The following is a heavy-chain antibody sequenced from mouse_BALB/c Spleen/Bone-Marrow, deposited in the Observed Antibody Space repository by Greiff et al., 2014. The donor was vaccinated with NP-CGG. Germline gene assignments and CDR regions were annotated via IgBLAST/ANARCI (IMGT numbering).Heavy chain of an antibody. CDR2: IWAGGST. Sequence: VKLVESGPGLVAPSQSLSITCTVSGFSLNNYGVHWVRQPPGKGLEWLGVIWAGGSTNYNSALMSRLSISKDNSKSQVFLKMNSLQTYDTAMYYCARVTSSAVGAMDYWGQGTSVTVSS. V-gene: IGHV2-9*02. D-gene: IGHD3-2*02. CDR3: ARVTSSAVGAMDY. J-gene: IGHJ4*01. CDR1: GFSLNNYG.